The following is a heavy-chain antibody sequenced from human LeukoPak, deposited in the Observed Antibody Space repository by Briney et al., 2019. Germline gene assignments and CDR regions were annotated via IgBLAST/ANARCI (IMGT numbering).Heavy chain of an antibody. CDR2: IKQDGSEK. V-gene: IGHV3-7*01. D-gene: IGHD2-2*01. CDR3: ARVCSSITCYRY. J-gene: IGHJ4*02. Sequence: PGGSLILSCAASGFTFSSYWMSWVRQAPGKGLEWVANIKQDGSEKYYVDSVKGRFTISRDNAKNSLYLQMNSLRAEDTAAYYCARVCSSITCYRYWGQGTLVTVSS. CDR1: GFTFSSYW.